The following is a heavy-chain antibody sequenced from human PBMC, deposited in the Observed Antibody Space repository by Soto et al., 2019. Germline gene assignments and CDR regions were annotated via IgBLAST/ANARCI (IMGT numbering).Heavy chain of an antibody. CDR3: AGVVWFRGMDV. CDR2: TYYRSKWIH. Sequence: QTLSLTCDISGDSVSSISTAWNLIRQSPSRGLEWLGRTYYRSKWIHEYTVSMESRITINPDTSKNQFSLHIYSVTPEDTAVYYCAGVVWFRGMDVWGQGTPVTVSS. V-gene: IGHV6-1*01. CDR1: GDSVSSISTA. D-gene: IGHD3-16*01. J-gene: IGHJ6*02.